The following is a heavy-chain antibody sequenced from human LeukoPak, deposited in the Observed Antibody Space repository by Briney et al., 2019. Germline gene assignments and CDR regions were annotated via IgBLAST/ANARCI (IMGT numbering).Heavy chain of an antibody. Sequence: SETLSLTCAVYGGSFSGYYWSWIRQPPGKGLEWIGEINHSGSTNYNPSLKSRVTISVDTSKNQFSLKLSSVTAADTAVYYCARVRGTVTTWGRSHWFGPWGQGTLVTVSS. CDR3: ARVRGTVTTWGRSHWFGP. CDR1: GGSFSGYY. J-gene: IGHJ5*02. D-gene: IGHD4-11*01. CDR2: INHSGST. V-gene: IGHV4-34*01.